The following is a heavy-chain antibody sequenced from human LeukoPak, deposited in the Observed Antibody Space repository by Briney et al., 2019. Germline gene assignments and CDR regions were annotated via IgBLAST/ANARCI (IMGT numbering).Heavy chain of an antibody. CDR3: ARGGTSSNYDDSTVTYDY. V-gene: IGHV4-59*01. D-gene: IGHD3-22*01. CDR1: GGSISSFH. CDR2: IYYSGST. Sequence: SETLSLTCTVSGGSISSFHWLWTPHPPGKGREWIGYIYYSGSTNYNPSLKSRVTISVDTSKNQCSLKLSSVTAADTAVYYCARGGTSSNYDDSTVTYDYWGQGTLVTVAS. J-gene: IGHJ4*02.